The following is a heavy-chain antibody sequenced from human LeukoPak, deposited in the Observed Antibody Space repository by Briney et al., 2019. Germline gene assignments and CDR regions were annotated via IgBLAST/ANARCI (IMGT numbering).Heavy chain of an antibody. CDR1: GGTFSSYA. V-gene: IGHV1-69*13. CDR2: IIPIFGTA. Sequence: GASVKVSCKASGGTFSSYAISWVRQAPGQGLEWMGGIIPIFGTANYAQKFQGRVTITADESTSTAYMELSSLRSEDTAVYYCATLPYYYYGMDVWGQGTTVTVSS. J-gene: IGHJ6*02. CDR3: ATLPYYYYGMDV.